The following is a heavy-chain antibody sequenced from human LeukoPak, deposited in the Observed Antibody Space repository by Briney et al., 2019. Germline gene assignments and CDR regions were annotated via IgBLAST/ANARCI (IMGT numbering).Heavy chain of an antibody. CDR3: AREGCSSTSCYPDY. CDR2: INPSDGGT. V-gene: IGHV1-46*01. CDR1: GYTFTRYY. Sequence: GASVKVSCKASGYTFTRYYMHWVRQAPGQGLEWMGIINPSDGGTSNAQKFQGRVTMTRDTSTSTDYMELSSLRSEDAAVYYCAREGCSSTSCYPDYWGQGTLVTVSS. D-gene: IGHD2-2*01. J-gene: IGHJ4*02.